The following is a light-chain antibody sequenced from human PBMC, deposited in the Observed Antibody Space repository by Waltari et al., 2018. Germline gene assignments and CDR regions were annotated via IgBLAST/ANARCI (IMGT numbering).Light chain of an antibody. V-gene: IGKV1-27*01. J-gene: IGKJ4*01. CDR3: QQYGSSPPLT. CDR1: QCISNY. Sequence: DIQMTQSPSSLSASVGDRVTITCRASQCISNYLAWYQQKPGKVPKLLIYAASTLQSGVPSRFSGSGSGTDFTLTISRLEPEDFAVYYCQQYGSSPPLTFGGGTKVEIK. CDR2: AAS.